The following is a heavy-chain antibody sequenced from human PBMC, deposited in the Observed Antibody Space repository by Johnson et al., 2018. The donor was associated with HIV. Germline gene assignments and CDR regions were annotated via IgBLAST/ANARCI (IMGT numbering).Heavy chain of an antibody. D-gene: IGHD1-26*01. Sequence: VQLLESGGGLVQPGGSLRLSCSASGFTFSSYWMHWVRQAPGKGLVWVSRINSDGSSTSYADSVKGRFTISRDNAKNTLYLQMNSLRAEDTAVYYCAKSSSGELLYAFDIWGQGTMVTVSS. V-gene: IGHV3-74*02. J-gene: IGHJ3*02. CDR1: GFTFSSYW. CDR2: INSDGSST. CDR3: AKSSSGELLYAFDI.